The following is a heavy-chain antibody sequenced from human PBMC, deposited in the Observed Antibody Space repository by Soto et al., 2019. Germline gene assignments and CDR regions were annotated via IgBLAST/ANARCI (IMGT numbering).Heavy chain of an antibody. Sequence: ESLKISCRVAGDSFTGYWIRRVRKMPGKGLEWMGRIDPSDSYTNYSPSFQGHVTISADKSISTAYLQWSSLKASDTAMYYCASKNMTLAPYGMDVWGQVTTVTVS. D-gene: IGHD2-21*02. CDR1: GDSFTGYW. CDR2: IDPSDSYT. CDR3: ASKNMTLAPYGMDV. J-gene: IGHJ6*02. V-gene: IGHV5-10-1*01.